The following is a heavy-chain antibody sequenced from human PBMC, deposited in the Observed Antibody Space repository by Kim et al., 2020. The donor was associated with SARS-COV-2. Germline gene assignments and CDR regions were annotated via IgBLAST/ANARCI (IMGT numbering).Heavy chain of an antibody. CDR3: ARQSRGIRAAAGDY. D-gene: IGHD6-13*01. V-gene: IGHV4-39*01. J-gene: IGHJ4*02. Sequence: NPSLKSRVTISVDTSKNQFSLKLSSVTAADTAVYYCARQSRGIRAAAGDYWGQGTLVTVSS.